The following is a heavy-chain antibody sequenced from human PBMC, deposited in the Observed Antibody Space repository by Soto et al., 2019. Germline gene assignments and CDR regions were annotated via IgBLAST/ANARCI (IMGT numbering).Heavy chain of an antibody. J-gene: IGHJ4*02. V-gene: IGHV4-59*01. D-gene: IGHD6-19*01. CDR3: ARARTSSAVDFDY. CDR2: IYYTGNT. Sequence: SEALSLTCTGSGGSISSYYWSWIRQPPGKGLEWIGYIYYTGNTNYNSSLKSRVTISVDTSKNQFSLKLTSLTAADTAVYYCARARTSSAVDFDYWGQGTLVTVSS. CDR1: GGSISSYY.